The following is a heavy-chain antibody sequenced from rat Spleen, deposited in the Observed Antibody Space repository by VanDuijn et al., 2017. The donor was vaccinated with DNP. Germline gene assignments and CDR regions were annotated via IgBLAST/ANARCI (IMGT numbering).Heavy chain of an antibody. D-gene: IGHD1-6*01. CDR2: VSYDGSST. V-gene: IGHV5-20*01. CDR1: GFTFNDFY. Sequence: EVQLIESGGGLVQPGRSLRLSCVASGFTFNDFYMAWVRQAPTKGLEWVASVSYDGSSTYYRDSVKGRFTISRDNSKSSLYLQMDSLRSEDTATYYCTTTKYGYNSWFTYWGQGTLVTVSS. J-gene: IGHJ3*01. CDR3: TTTKYGYNSWFTY.